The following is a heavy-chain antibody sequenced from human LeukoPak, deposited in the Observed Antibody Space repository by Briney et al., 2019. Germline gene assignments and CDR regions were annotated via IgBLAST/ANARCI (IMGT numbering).Heavy chain of an antibody. V-gene: IGHV1-18*01. D-gene: IGHD3-22*01. J-gene: IGHJ2*01. CDR2: ISAYNGNT. Sequence: APVKVSCKASGYTFTSYGISWVRQAPGQGLEWMGWISAYNGNTNYAQKLQGRVTMTTDTSTSTAYMELRSLRSDDTAVYYCARVRTDSSGYHWYFDLWGRGTLVTVSS. CDR1: GYTFTSYG. CDR3: ARVRTDSSGYHWYFDL.